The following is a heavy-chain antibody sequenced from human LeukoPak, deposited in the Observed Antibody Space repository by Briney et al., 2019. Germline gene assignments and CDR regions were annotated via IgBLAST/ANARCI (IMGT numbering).Heavy chain of an antibody. D-gene: IGHD3-10*01. J-gene: IGHJ6*02. CDR1: GFTFSSYC. V-gene: IGHV3-21*06. CDR2: ISSTSSYI. CDR3: ARALWSGPVYYGMDV. Sequence: GGSLRLSCAASGFTFSSYCMNWVRQAPGKGLEWVSSISSTSSYIYYADSVKGRFTISRDNAKNSLYLQMNSLRAEDTAVYYCARALWSGPVYYGMDVWGQGTTVTVSS.